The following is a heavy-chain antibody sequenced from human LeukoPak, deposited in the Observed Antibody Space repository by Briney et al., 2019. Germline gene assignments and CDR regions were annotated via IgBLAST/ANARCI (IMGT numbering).Heavy chain of an antibody. V-gene: IGHV3-30-3*01. J-gene: IGHJ4*02. CDR1: GFTFSSYA. CDR3: ARGSSDGPPDY. Sequence: PGGSLRLSCAASGFTFSSYAMHWVRQAPGKGLEWVAVISYDGSNKYYADSVKGRFTISRDNSKNTLYLQMNSLRAEDTAVYYCARGSSDGPPDYWGQGTLVTVSS. D-gene: IGHD1-26*01. CDR2: ISYDGSNK.